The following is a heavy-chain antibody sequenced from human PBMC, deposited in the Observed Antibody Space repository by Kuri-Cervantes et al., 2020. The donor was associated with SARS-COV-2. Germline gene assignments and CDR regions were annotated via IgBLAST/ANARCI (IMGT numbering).Heavy chain of an antibody. D-gene: IGHD3-3*01. J-gene: IGHJ6*03. V-gene: IGHV1-8*02. Sequence: ASVKVSCKASGGTFSSYAISWVRQAPGQGLEWMGWMNPNSGNTGYAQKFQGRVTMTRNTSISTAYMELSSLRSEDTAVYYCARARSHDFWSGYYTVPYYYYYMDVWGKGTTVTVSS. CDR3: ARARSHDFWSGYYTVPYYYYYMDV. CDR1: GGTFSSYA. CDR2: MNPNSGNT.